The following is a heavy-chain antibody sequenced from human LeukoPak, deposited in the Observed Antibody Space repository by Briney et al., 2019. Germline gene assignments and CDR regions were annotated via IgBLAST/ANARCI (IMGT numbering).Heavy chain of an antibody. V-gene: IGHV3-23*01. CDR3: ARERSDDSSGYYFDY. CDR2: ISGSGGST. Sequence: GGSLRLSCAASGFTFSSYAMSWVRQAPGKGLEWVSAISGSGGSTYYADSVKGRFTISRGNSKNSLYLQMNSLRAEDTALYYCARERSDDSSGYYFDYWGQGTLVTVSS. D-gene: IGHD3-22*01. J-gene: IGHJ4*02. CDR1: GFTFSSYA.